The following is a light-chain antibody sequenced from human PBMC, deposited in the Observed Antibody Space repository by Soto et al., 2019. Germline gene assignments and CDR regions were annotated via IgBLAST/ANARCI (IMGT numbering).Light chain of an antibody. Sequence: DIQMTQSPSSLSASVGDRITITCQASQDISDYLNWYQQKPGTAPKLLIYDASNLETGVPSRFSGSGSGTDFIFTISSLQPEDIATYYCQQANGDPWTFGQGTKVEIK. CDR3: QQANGDPWT. V-gene: IGKV1-33*01. CDR2: DAS. CDR1: QDISDY. J-gene: IGKJ1*01.